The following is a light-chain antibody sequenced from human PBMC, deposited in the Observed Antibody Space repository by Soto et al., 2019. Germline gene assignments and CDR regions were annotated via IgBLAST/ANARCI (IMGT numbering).Light chain of an antibody. CDR3: SSYTSGSTAWV. J-gene: IGLJ3*02. CDR1: SSDIGVYNY. Sequence: QSVLTQPASVSGSPGQSITLSCTGTSSDIGVYNYVSWYQQHPGKAPKLMIYEVNNRPSGVSDRFSGSKSGNRASLTISGLQAEDEADYYCSSYTSGSTAWVFGGGTKLTVL. CDR2: EVN. V-gene: IGLV2-14*01.